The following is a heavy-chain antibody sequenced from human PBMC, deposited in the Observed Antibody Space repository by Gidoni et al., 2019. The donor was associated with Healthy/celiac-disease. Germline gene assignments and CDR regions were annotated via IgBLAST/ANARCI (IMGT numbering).Heavy chain of an antibody. D-gene: IGHD4-17*01. CDR2: ISGSGGST. CDR1: GFPFSSYA. Sequence: EVQLLESGGGLVQPGGSLRLSCAASGFPFSSYAMSWVRQAPGKGLEWVSAISGSGGSTYYADSVKGRFTISRDNSKNTLYLQMNSLRAEDTAVYYCAKVGLLTTVTNRYFDLWGRGTLVTVSS. V-gene: IGHV3-23*01. J-gene: IGHJ2*01. CDR3: AKVGLLTTVTNRYFDL.